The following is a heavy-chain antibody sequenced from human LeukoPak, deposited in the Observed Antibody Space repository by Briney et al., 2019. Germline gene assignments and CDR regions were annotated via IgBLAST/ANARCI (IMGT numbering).Heavy chain of an antibody. Sequence: GGSLRLSCAASGFTFSSYGMHWVRQAPGKGLEWVAFIRYDGSNKYYADSVKGRFTISRDNSKNTLYLQMNSLRAEDTAVYYCAKLPIIPTAAFDIWGQGTMVTVSS. CDR2: IRYDGSNK. V-gene: IGHV3-30*02. CDR3: AKLPIIPTAAFDI. D-gene: IGHD3-9*01. CDR1: GFTFSSYG. J-gene: IGHJ3*02.